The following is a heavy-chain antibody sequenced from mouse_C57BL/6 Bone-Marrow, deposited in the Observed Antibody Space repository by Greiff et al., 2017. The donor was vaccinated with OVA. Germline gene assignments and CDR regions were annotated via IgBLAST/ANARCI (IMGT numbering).Heavy chain of an antibody. Sequence: EVQRVESGGGLVKPGGSLKLSCAASGFTFSSYTMSWVRQTPEKRLEWVATISGGGGNTYYPDSVKGRFTISRDNAKNTLYLQMSSLRSEDTALYYCARHEDMRDYYGSSPAWFAYWGQGTLVTVSA. CDR3: ARHEDMRDYYGSSPAWFAY. V-gene: IGHV5-9*01. CDR1: GFTFSSYT. J-gene: IGHJ3*01. CDR2: ISGGGGNT. D-gene: IGHD1-1*01.